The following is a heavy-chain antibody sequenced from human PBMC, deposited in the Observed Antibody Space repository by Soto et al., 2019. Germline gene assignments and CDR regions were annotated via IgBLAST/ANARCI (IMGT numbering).Heavy chain of an antibody. D-gene: IGHD2-15*01. J-gene: IGHJ6*03. CDR3: ARPSGGDHCSGGSCYPRYYYYYYMDV. CDR2: ISSSGSTI. CDR1: GFTFSDYY. Sequence: GGSLRLSCAASGFTFSDYYMSWIRQAPGKGLEWVSYISSSGSTIYYADSVKGRFTISRGNAKNSLYLQMNSLRAEDTAVYYCARPSGGDHCSGGSCYPRYYYYYYMDVWGKGTTVTVSS. V-gene: IGHV3-11*01.